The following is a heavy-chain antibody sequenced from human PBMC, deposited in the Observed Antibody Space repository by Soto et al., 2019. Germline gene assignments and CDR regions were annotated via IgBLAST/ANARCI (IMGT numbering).Heavy chain of an antibody. CDR1: GVTIFHAW. Sequence: LRLSWAGSGVTIFHAWMIWVRQAPLKGLEWVGRIKTKTDGEATDYAAPVKGRFTISRDDSRNSVYLQMNSLKTEDTALYYCIRGSDGYDRGGYHYPHAFDVWGQGTMVTVSS. V-gene: IGHV3-15*01. CDR2: IKTKTDGEAT. D-gene: IGHD3-22*01. CDR3: IRGSDGYDRGGYHYPHAFDV. J-gene: IGHJ3*01.